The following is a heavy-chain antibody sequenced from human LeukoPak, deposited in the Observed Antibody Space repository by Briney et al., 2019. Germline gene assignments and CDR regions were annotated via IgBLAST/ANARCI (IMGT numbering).Heavy chain of an antibody. V-gene: IGHV4-61*01. D-gene: IGHD6-19*01. CDR1: GGSVSSGTYF. CDR3: ARGSGWLTDH. CDR2: IDYNGRT. J-gene: IGHJ4*02. Sequence: SETLSLTCTVSGGSVSSGTYFLNWIRQAPGKGLEWIGYIDYNGRTNYNPSLKSRVSISVGTSKDQFPLKVSSVTATDTAVYYCARGSGWLTDHWGQGTLVTVSS.